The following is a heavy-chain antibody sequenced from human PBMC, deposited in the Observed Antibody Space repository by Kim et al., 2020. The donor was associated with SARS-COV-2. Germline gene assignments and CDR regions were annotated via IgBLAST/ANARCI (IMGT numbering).Heavy chain of an antibody. J-gene: IGHJ3*02. CDR1: GYTLTELS. Sequence: ASVKVSCKVSGYTLTELSMHWVRQAPGKGLEWMGGFDPEDGETIYAQKFQGRVTMTEDTSTDTAYMELSSLRSEDTAVYYCATALHWGIAAAGTGPGDAFDIWGQGTMVTVSS. V-gene: IGHV1-24*01. CDR3: ATALHWGIAAAGTGPGDAFDI. D-gene: IGHD6-13*01. CDR2: FDPEDGET.